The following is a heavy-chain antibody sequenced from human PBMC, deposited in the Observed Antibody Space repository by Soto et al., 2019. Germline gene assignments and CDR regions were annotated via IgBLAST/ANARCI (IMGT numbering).Heavy chain of an antibody. CDR1: GGSISSYY. D-gene: IGHD1-26*01. V-gene: IGHV4-59*01. J-gene: IGHJ4*02. CDR2: IYYSGST. Sequence: SETLSLTCTVSGGSISSYYWSWIRQPPGKGLEWIGYIYYSGSTNYNPSLKSRVTISVDTSKNQFSLKLSSVTAADTAVYYCARDGEWGYFDYWGQGTLVTVSS. CDR3: ARDGEWGYFDY.